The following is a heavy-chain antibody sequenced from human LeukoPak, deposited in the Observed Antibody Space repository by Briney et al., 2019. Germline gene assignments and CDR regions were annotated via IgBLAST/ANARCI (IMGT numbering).Heavy chain of an antibody. CDR2: IIPILGIA. D-gene: IGHD6-13*01. Sequence: VASVKVSCKASGGTFSSYAISWVRQAPGQGLEWMGRIIPILGIANYAQKFQGRVTITADKSTSTAYMELSSLRSEDTAVYYCATVGIAAADTFDYWGQGTLVTVSS. J-gene: IGHJ4*02. V-gene: IGHV1-69*04. CDR1: GGTFSSYA. CDR3: ATVGIAAADTFDY.